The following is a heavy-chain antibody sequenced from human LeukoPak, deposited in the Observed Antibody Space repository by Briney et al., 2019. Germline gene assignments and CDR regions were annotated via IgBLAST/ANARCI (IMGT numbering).Heavy chain of an antibody. Sequence: GGSLRLSRAGSGFTFSNSWMGWVRQAPGKELEWVANVQHIGGETYYVDSVKGRFTISRDNAKNSVYLQMNSLGADDTAVYYCATYSILNAREFRYWGQGTLVTVTS. J-gene: IGHJ1*01. V-gene: IGHV3-7*01. D-gene: IGHD4-11*01. CDR3: ATYSILNAREFRY. CDR2: VQHIGGET. CDR1: GFTFSNSW.